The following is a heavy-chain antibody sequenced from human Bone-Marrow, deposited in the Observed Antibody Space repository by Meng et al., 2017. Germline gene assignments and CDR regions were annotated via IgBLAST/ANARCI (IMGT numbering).Heavy chain of an antibody. V-gene: IGHV3-23*01. CDR1: GFTFSRYA. Sequence: EVQLLESGGGLVQPGGSLRLSCAASGFTFSRYAMSWVRQAPGKGLEWVSAISDGGTGYADSVKGRFTISRDNAKNTLYLQMNSLRAEDTAVYYCVRDVHHPWFSWGQGTLVTVSS. J-gene: IGHJ5*02. CDR2: ISDGGT. CDR3: VRDVHHPWFS. D-gene: IGHD3-10*01.